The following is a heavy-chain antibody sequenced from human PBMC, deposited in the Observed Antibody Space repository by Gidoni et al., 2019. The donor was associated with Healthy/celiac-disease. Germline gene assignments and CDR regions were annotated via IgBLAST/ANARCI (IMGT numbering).Heavy chain of an antibody. CDR1: GFTFGDYA. D-gene: IGHD3-16*02. CDR3: TRAARIMITFGGVIVRYYFDY. V-gene: IGHV3-49*03. J-gene: IGHJ4*02. CDR2: IRSKAYGGTT. Sequence: EVQLVESGGGLVQPGRSLRLSCPASGFTFGDYAMIWFRQAPGKGLEWVGFIRSKAYGGTTEYAASVKGRFTISRDDSKSIAYLQMNSLKTEDTAVYYCTRAARIMITFGGVIVRYYFDYWGQGTLVTVSS.